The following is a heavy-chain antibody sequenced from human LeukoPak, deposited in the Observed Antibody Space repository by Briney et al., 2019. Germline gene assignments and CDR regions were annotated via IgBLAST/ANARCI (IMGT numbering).Heavy chain of an antibody. J-gene: IGHJ4*02. Sequence: SETLSLTCTVYDGSISIYYWNWIRQPAGEGLEWIGYIYYSVSNIYNTSLKSRLPIPVDTPKNQLSLKLSSVNAAYRACHYLARVSWFYYCGEGNLVTASP. V-gene: IGHV4-59*01. CDR3: ARVSWFYY. CDR2: IYYSVSN. CDR1: DGSISIYY.